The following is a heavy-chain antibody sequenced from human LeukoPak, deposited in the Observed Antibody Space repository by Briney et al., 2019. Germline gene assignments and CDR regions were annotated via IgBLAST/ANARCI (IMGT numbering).Heavy chain of an antibody. V-gene: IGHV3-20*04. CDR2: INWNGGST. CDR1: GFTFDDYG. D-gene: IGHD3-22*01. CDR3: ARDLYYYDSSGRFDP. Sequence: GGSLRLSCAASGFTFDDYGMSWVRQAPGKGLEWVSGINWNGGSTGYADSVKGRFTISRDNAKNSLYLQMNSLRAEDTALYYCARDLYYYDSSGRFDPWGQGTLVTVSS. J-gene: IGHJ5*02.